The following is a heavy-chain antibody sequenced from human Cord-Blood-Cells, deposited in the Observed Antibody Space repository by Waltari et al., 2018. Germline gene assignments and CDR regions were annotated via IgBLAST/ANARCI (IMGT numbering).Heavy chain of an antibody. Sequence: QLQLQESGPGLVKPSETLSLTCTVSGRSISSSSYYWGWIRQPPGKGLEWIGSIYYSGSTYYNPSLKSRVTISVDTSKNQFSLKLSSVTAADTAVYYCASWWSYYAFDIWGQGTMVTVSS. J-gene: IGHJ3*02. CDR2: IYYSGST. D-gene: IGHD1-26*01. CDR3: ASWWSYYAFDI. CDR1: GRSISSSSYY. V-gene: IGHV4-39*01.